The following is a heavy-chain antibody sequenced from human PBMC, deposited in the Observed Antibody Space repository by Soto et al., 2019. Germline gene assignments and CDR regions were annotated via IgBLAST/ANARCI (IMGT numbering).Heavy chain of an antibody. D-gene: IGHD6-19*01. Sequence: EVPLVESGGGLVQPGGSLRLSFAASGFTVSSHSMSWVRQAPGKGLEWVSIIYSGGSTYYADSVKGRFTISRDNSKNTLFLQMNSLGAEDTAVYYCARVAAVAATDFDYWGQGTLVTVSS. CDR1: GFTVSSHS. CDR3: ARVAAVAATDFDY. V-gene: IGHV3-66*01. CDR2: IYSGGST. J-gene: IGHJ4*02.